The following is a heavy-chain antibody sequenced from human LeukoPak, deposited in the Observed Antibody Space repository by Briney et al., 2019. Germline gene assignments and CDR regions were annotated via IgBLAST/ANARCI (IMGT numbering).Heavy chain of an antibody. D-gene: IGHD5-18*01. V-gene: IGHV1-2*06. CDR1: GYTFTGYY. CDR3: ARGHTAMVTFDY. J-gene: IGHJ4*02. Sequence: ASVKVSCKASGYTFTGYYMHWVRQAPGQGLEWMGRINPNSGGTNYAQKFQGRVTMTRDMSISTAYMELSRLRSDDTAVYYCARGHTAMVTFDYWGQGTLVTVSS. CDR2: INPNSGGT.